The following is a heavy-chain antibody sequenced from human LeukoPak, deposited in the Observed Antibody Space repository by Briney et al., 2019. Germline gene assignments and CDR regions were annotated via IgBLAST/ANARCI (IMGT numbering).Heavy chain of an antibody. CDR1: GYTFTGYY. Sequence: ASVKVSCKASGYTFTGYYMHWVRQAPGQGLEWMGWINPNSGGTNYAQKFQGRVTMTRDTSISTAYMELSSLRSEDTAVYYCARGYSGYDYYYYYYMDVWGKGTTVTISS. J-gene: IGHJ6*03. V-gene: IGHV1-2*02. D-gene: IGHD5-12*01. CDR3: ARGYSGYDYYYYYYMDV. CDR2: INPNSGGT.